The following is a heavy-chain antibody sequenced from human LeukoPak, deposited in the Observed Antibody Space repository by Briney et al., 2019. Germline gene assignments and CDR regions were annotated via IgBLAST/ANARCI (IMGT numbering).Heavy chain of an antibody. Sequence: GGSLRLSCAASGFTFSSYSMNWVRQAPGKGLEWVSSISSSSSYIYYADSVKGRFTISIDNAKNSLYLQMNSLRAEDTAVYYCASGDFWSGYYPPGYWGQGTLVTVSS. CDR1: GFTFSSYS. J-gene: IGHJ4*02. CDR2: ISSSSSYI. CDR3: ASGDFWSGYYPPGY. V-gene: IGHV3-21*01. D-gene: IGHD3-3*01.